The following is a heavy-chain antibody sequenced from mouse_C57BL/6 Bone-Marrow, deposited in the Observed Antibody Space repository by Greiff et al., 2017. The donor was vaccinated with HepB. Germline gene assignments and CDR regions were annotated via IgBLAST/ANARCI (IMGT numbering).Heavy chain of an antibody. CDR1: GYTFTSYW. CDR3: AKVGSNYWFAY. Sequence: VQLQQPGAELVKPGASVKLSCKASGYTFTSYWMQWVKQRPGQGLEWIGEIDPSDSYTNYNQKFKGKATLTVDTSSSTAYMQLSSLTSEDSAVYCCAKVGSNYWFAYWGQGTLVTVSA. J-gene: IGHJ3*01. CDR2: IDPSDSYT. V-gene: IGHV1-50*01. D-gene: IGHD2-5*01.